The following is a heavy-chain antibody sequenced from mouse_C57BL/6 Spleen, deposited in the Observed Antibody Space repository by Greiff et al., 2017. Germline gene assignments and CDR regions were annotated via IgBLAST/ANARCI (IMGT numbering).Heavy chain of an antibody. J-gene: IGHJ2*01. CDR2: INPGSGGT. V-gene: IGHV1-54*01. CDR1: GYAFTNYL. CDR3: ARFGYYEGDD. D-gene: IGHD2-3*01. Sequence: QVQLQQSGAELVRPGTSVKVSCKASGYAFTNYLIEWVKQRPGQGLEWIGVINPGSGGTNYNEKFKGKATLTADKSSSTAYMQLSSLTSEDSAVYFCARFGYYEGDDWGQGTTLTVSS.